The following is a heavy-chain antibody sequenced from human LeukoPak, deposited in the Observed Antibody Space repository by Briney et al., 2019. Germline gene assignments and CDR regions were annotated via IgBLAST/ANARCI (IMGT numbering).Heavy chain of an antibody. CDR2: FCGEGYST. V-gene: IGHV3-74*01. CDR1: GFTFSNFW. D-gene: IGHD2/OR15-2a*01. Sequence: GGSLRLSCAASGFTFSNFWMYWVRQAPGKGLVWVSRFCGEGYSTTCADSVKGRFPISREIAKNVVSLNMNSLSREDGALFYCAKAQYLPFDVFNSWGQGTMVTVSS. J-gene: IGHJ3*02. CDR3: AKAQYLPFDVFNS.